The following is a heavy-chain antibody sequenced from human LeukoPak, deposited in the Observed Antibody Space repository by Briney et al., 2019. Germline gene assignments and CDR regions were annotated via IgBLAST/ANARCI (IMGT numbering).Heavy chain of an antibody. V-gene: IGHV3-15*01. Sequence: GGSLRLSCAASGFTFSNAWMSWVRQAPGKGLEWVGRIKSKTDGGTTDYAAPVKGRFTISRDDSKNTLYLQMNSLRAEDTAVYYCAKDSSSWYNTPFDYWGQGTLVTVSS. D-gene: IGHD6-13*01. CDR2: IKSKTDGGTT. CDR3: AKDSSSWYNTPFDY. CDR1: GFTFSNAW. J-gene: IGHJ4*02.